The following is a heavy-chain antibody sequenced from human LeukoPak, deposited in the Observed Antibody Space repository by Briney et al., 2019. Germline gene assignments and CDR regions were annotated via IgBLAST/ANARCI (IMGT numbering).Heavy chain of an antibody. D-gene: IGHD3-10*01. V-gene: IGHV3-74*01. J-gene: IGHJ4*02. CDR1: GFTFGSYW. CDR3: ARAAASNYGLFDS. CDR2: ISPDGRST. Sequence: GGPLRLSCTASGFTFGSYWMHWVRQAPGKGLVWVSRISPDGRSTSYADSLKGRFTISRDNAKNTVYLQMNSLGVEDAAVYYCARAAASNYGLFDSWGQGTLVPVSS.